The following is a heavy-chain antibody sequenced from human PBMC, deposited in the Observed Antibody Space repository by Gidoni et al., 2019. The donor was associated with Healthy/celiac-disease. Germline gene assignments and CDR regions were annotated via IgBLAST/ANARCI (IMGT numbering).Heavy chain of an antibody. CDR2: ISGSGGST. D-gene: IGHD6-19*01. CDR3: AKDFGRVAVAGGDAFDI. V-gene: IGHV3-23*01. J-gene: IGHJ3*02. Sequence: EVQLLESGGGLVQPGGSLRLSCAASGFPFSSYAMIWVRQAPGKGLEWVSAISGSGGSTYYADSVKGRFTISRDNSKNTLYLQMNSLRAEDTAVYYCAKDFGRVAVAGGDAFDIWGQGTMVTVSS. CDR1: GFPFSSYA.